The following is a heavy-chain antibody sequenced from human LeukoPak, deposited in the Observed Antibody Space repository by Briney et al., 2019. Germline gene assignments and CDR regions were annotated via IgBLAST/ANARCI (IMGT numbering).Heavy chain of an antibody. J-gene: IGHJ4*02. CDR1: GDSISSSSFY. CDR3: ARRYYYDSSGYYYHFDY. V-gene: IGHV4-39*01. CDR2: IYYSATT. Sequence: PSETLSLTCIVSGDSISSSSFYWGWIRQPPGKELEWIGNIYYSATTHYNPSLKSRVTMSIGRTKNQFSLKLSFVTAADTAVYYCARRYYYDSSGYYYHFDYWGQGTLVTVSS. D-gene: IGHD3-22*01.